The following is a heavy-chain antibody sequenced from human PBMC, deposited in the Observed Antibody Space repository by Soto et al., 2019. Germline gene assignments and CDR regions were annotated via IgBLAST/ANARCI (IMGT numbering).Heavy chain of an antibody. V-gene: IGHV1-46*03. Sequence: ASVKVSCKASGYTFTSYYMHWVRQAPGQGLEWMGIINPSGGSTSYAQKFQGRVTMTRDTSTSTVYMELSSLRSEDTAVYYCAREGRGMYYDILTGSDAFDIWGQGTMVTVSS. CDR1: GYTFTSYY. CDR3: AREGRGMYYDILTGSDAFDI. CDR2: INPSGGST. D-gene: IGHD3-9*01. J-gene: IGHJ3*02.